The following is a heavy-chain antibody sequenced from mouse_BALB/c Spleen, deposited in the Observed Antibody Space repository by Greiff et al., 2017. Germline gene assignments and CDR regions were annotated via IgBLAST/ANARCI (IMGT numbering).Heavy chain of an antibody. CDR2: IDPENGNT. J-gene: IGHJ4*01. CDR1: GFNIKDYY. CDR3: ARGLPYYYAMDY. V-gene: IGHV14-1*02. Sequence: LQESGAELVRPGALVKLSCKASGFNIKDYYMHWVKQRPEQGLEWIGWIDPENGNTIYDPKFQGKASITADTSSNTAYLQLSSLTSEDTAVYYCARGLPYYYAMDYWGQGTSVTVSS. D-gene: IGHD2-2*01.